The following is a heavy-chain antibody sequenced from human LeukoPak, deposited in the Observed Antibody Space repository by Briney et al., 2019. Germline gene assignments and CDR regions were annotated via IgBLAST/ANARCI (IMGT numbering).Heavy chain of an antibody. D-gene: IGHD2-2*01. V-gene: IGHV3-23*01. CDR1: GITVSSYP. Sequence: GGSLRLSCAVSGITVSSYPMSWVRQAPGKGLDWVSSISCSGGSRHYADSVKGRFTISRDNAKNTLYLQMDSLRGEDTAVYYCAKRTECCSSTRCAFWYFDLWGRGTLVTVSS. CDR2: ISCSGGSR. CDR3: AKRTECCSSTRCAFWYFDL. J-gene: IGHJ2*01.